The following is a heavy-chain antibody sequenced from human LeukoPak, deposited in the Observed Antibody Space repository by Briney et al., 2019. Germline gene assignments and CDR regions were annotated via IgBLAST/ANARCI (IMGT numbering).Heavy chain of an antibody. J-gene: IGHJ4*02. CDR2: ISYDGSNN. D-gene: IGHD4-17*01. V-gene: IGHV3-30-3*01. CDR3: AGGDYGY. CDR1: GFTFSSYA. Sequence: GRSLRLSCAASGFTFSSYAMHWVRQAPGKGLEWVAVISYDGSNNYYADSVKGRFTISRDNSKNTLYLQMNSLRAEDTAVYYCAGGDYGYWGQGTLVTVSS.